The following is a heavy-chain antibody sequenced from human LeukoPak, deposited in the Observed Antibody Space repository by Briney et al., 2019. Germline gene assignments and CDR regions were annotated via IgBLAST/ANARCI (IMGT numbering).Heavy chain of an antibody. J-gene: IGHJ6*02. CDR3: ARPPGYYYGLDV. CDR2: INPSGGGT. V-gene: IGHV1-46*01. Sequence: ASVKVSCKASGGTFRSFAISWVRQAPEQGLEWMGIINPSGGGTSYAQKFQGRVTMTRDTSTSTVYMELSSLRSDDTAVYYCARPPGYYYGLDVWGQGTTVTVSS. CDR1: GGTFRSFA.